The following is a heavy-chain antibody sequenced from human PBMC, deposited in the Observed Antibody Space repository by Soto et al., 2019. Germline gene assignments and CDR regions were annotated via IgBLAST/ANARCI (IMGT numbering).Heavy chain of an antibody. CDR3: ARGLGSGGIGDAFDI. V-gene: IGHV4-30-4*01. CDR2: IYYSGST. J-gene: IGHJ3*02. D-gene: IGHD3-10*01. CDR1: GGSISSGDYY. Sequence: QVQLQESGPGLVKPSQTLSLTCTVSGGSISSGDYYWSWIRQPPGKGLEWIGYIYYSGSTYYNPSLKSRVTRSVDTSKHQFPLQLRSVTAADTAVYYCARGLGSGGIGDAFDIWGQGTMVTVAS.